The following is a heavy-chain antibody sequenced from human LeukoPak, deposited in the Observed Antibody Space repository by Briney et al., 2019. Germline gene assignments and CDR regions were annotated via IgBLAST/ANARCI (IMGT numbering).Heavy chain of an antibody. V-gene: IGHV4-59*01. CDR1: GGSLSSYS. J-gene: IGHJ2*01. CDR3: AREFGGYSYWYFDL. D-gene: IGHD4-23*01. CDR2: IYYSGST. Sequence: SETLCLTCTVSGGSLSSYSWSWIRQPPGKGPEWVGYIYYSGSTNYNPSLKSRVTISVDTSKNQFSLTLSSVTAADTAVYYCAREFGGYSYWYFDLWGRGTLVTVSA.